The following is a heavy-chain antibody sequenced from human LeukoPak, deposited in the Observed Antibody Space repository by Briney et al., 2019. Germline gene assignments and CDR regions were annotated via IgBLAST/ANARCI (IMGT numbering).Heavy chain of an antibody. CDR1: GGSINSYY. J-gene: IGHJ5*02. V-gene: IGHV4-59*01. CDR2: IHYTGST. Sequence: SETLSLTCTVSGGSINSYYWSWIRQPLGKGLECIGYIHYTGSTNYNPSLKSRVTISVDTSKNQFSLELSSVTAADTAIYYCARGGYYGSGNDFRFDPWGQGTLVTVSS. D-gene: IGHD3-10*01. CDR3: ARGGYYGSGNDFRFDP.